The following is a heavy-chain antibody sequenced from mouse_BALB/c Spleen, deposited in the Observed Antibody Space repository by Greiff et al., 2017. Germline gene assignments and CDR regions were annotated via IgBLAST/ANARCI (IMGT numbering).Heavy chain of an antibody. CDR2: IRSKSNNYAT. V-gene: IGHV10-1*02. Sequence: EVKLMESGGGLVQPKGSLKLSCAASGFTFNTYAMNWVRQAPGKGLEWVARIRSKSNNYATYYADSVKDRFTISRDDSQSMLYLQMNNLKTEDTAMYYCVRRYYYGSYYAMDYWGQGTSVTVSS. CDR1: GFTFNTYA. CDR3: VRRYYYGSYYAMDY. J-gene: IGHJ4*01. D-gene: IGHD1-1*01.